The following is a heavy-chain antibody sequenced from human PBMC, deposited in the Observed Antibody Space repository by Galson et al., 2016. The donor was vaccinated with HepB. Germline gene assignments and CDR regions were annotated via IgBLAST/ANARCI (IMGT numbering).Heavy chain of an antibody. CDR2: IDWDADK. CDR3: GHIKGGFGDGVDV. V-gene: IGHV2-70*01. Sequence: PALVKPTQTLTLTCTFSGFSLTTSGMCVSWIRQPPGKALEWLALIDWDADKYYATSLKTRLTISKDTSKNQVVLTLTNMDPANTAKYYCGHIKGGFGDGVDVWGQGTTVTVSS. D-gene: IGHD3-16*01. CDR1: GFSLTTSGMC. J-gene: IGHJ6*02.